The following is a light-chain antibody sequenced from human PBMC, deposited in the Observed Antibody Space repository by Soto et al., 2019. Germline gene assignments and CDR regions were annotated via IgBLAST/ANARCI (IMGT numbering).Light chain of an antibody. Sequence: QAVVTQEPSLTVSPGGTVTLTCGSSTGAVTSGHYPYWFQQKPGQAPRTLIYDTSNKHSWTPARFSGSLLGGKAALTLSGXQPEDEAEYYCLLXXXXXXXFGGG. CDR2: DTS. V-gene: IGLV7-46*01. J-gene: IGLJ3*02. CDR3: LLXXXXXXX. CDR1: TGAVTSGHY.